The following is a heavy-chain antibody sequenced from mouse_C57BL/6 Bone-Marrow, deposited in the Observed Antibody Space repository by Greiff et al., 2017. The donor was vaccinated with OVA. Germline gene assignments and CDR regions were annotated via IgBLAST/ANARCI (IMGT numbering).Heavy chain of an antibody. CDR2: ISNLAYSI. D-gene: IGHD2-5*01. CDR1: GFTFSDYG. CDR3: ARHSNYFFFDY. J-gene: IGHJ2*01. V-gene: IGHV5-15*01. Sequence: EVMLVESGGGLVQPGGSLKLSCAASGFTFSDYGMAWVRQAPRKGPEWVAFISNLAYSIYYADTVTGRFTISRENAKNTLYLEMSSLRSEDTAMYDCARHSNYFFFDYWGQGTTLTVSS.